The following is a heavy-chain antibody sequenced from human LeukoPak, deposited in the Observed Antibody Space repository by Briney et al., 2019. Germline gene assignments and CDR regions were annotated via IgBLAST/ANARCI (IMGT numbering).Heavy chain of an antibody. CDR2: ISSSSSII. CDR1: GFTFSSYS. D-gene: IGHD1-26*01. J-gene: IGHJ4*02. V-gene: IGHV3-48*01. Sequence: GGSLRLSCAASGFTFSSYSMNWVRQAPGKGLEWVSYISSSSSIIYYADSVKGRFTISRDNAKNSLYLQMNSLRAEDTAVYYCALGIGAAKLDYWGQGTLVTVSS. CDR3: ALGIGAAKLDY.